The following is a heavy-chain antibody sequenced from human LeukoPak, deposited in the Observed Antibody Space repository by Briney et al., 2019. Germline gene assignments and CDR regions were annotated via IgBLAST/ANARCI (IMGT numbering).Heavy chain of an antibody. J-gene: IGHJ3*02. D-gene: IGHD6-13*01. CDR3: AKEYSSSFYDAFDI. V-gene: IGHV3-30*18. CDR1: GFTFSSYG. Sequence: GGSLRLSCAASGFTFSSYGMHWVRQAPGKGLEWVAVISYDGSNKYYADSVKGRFTISRDNSKNTLYLQMNSLRAEDTAVYYCAKEYSSSFYDAFDIWGQGTMVTVSS. CDR2: ISYDGSNK.